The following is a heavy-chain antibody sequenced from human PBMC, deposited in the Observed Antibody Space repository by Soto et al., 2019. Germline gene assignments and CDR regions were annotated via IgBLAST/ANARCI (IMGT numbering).Heavy chain of an antibody. Sequence: SVKVSCKASGGTFSSYAISWVRQAPGQGLEWMGGIIPIFGTANYAQKFQGRVTITADESTSTAYMELSSLRSEDTAVYYCARGEYYYDSSGYLADAFDIWGQGTMVTVSS. CDR1: GGTFSSYA. CDR2: IIPIFGTA. D-gene: IGHD3-22*01. J-gene: IGHJ3*02. CDR3: ARGEYYYDSSGYLADAFDI. V-gene: IGHV1-69*13.